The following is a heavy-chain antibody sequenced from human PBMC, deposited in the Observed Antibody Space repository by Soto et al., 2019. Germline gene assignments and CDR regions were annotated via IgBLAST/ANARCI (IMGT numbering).Heavy chain of an antibody. CDR2: IRSQANNFAT. CDR1: GFTLSGSA. D-gene: IGHD4-17*01. Sequence: EMQLVESGGGLVQPGGSLKLSCTVSGFTLSGSAIHWVRQAPGKGLEWVGRIRSQANNFATEYGASVQGRFTISRDDSKNTAYLQLNSLKPEDTAVYFCTSPDYGGNSGNGDHWGQGTLVTVSS. CDR3: TSPDYGGNSGNGDH. V-gene: IGHV3-73*02. J-gene: IGHJ4*02.